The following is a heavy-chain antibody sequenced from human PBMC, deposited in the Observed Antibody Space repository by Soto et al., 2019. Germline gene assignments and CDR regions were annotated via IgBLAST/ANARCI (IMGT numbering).Heavy chain of an antibody. CDR2: ISGSGGST. V-gene: IGHV3-23*01. Sequence: GGSLRLSCAASGFTFSSYAMSWVRQAPGKGLEWVSAISGSGGSTYYADSVKGRFTISRDNSKNTLYLQMNSLRAEDTAVYYCAKDRSSGWYGRGAFDIWGQGTMVTVSS. CDR1: GFTFSSYA. D-gene: IGHD6-19*01. CDR3: AKDRSSGWYGRGAFDI. J-gene: IGHJ3*02.